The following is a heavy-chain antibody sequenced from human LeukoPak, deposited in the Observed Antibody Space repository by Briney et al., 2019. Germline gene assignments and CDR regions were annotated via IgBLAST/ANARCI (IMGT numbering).Heavy chain of an antibody. Sequence: GGSLRLSCAASELSVSDNYMSWVRQAPGKGLEWVSILYSGGNTYYTDSVKGRFTISRDTSKNTLYLQMNSLRADDTAVYYCVRTQPRSRLLDRWGQGTLVTVSS. CDR2: LYSGGNT. CDR1: ELSVSDNY. CDR3: VRTQPRSRLLDR. V-gene: IGHV3-53*01. J-gene: IGHJ5*02. D-gene: IGHD1-26*01.